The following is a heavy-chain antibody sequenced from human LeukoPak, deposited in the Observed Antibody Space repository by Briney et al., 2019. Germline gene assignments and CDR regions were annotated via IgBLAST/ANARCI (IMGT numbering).Heavy chain of an antibody. CDR3: AKAHVPTMIRGVVSSD. V-gene: IGHV3-23*01. Sequence: GGSLRLSCTASGFIFSTHGMHWVRQAPGKGLEWVSTISPSGGVTFYSDSVRGRFTISRDYSKDTLFLQMNSLRAEDTALYYCAKAHVPTMIRGVVSSDWGQGTLVTVSS. D-gene: IGHD3-10*01. CDR2: ISPSGGVT. CDR1: GFIFSTHG. J-gene: IGHJ4*02.